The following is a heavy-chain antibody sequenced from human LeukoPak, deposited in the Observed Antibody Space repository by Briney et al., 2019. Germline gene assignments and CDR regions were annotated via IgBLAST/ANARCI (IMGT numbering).Heavy chain of an antibody. Sequence: VASVKVSCKASGYSFTSHYMHWVRQAPGQGLEWMGWINPNSGGTNYAQKFQGRVTMTRDTSISTAYMELSRLRSDDTAVYYCARVIAVAGSNWFDPWGQGTLVTVSS. D-gene: IGHD6-19*01. V-gene: IGHV1-2*02. CDR3: ARVIAVAGSNWFDP. CDR2: INPNSGGT. CDR1: GYSFTSHY. J-gene: IGHJ5*02.